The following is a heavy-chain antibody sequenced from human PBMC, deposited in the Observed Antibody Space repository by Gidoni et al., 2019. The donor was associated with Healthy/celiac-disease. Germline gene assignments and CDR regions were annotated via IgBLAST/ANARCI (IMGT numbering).Heavy chain of an antibody. J-gene: IGHJ4*02. D-gene: IGHD5-12*01. V-gene: IGHV3-7*01. CDR3: ASISFYGGSDY. CDR1: GFTFSSYW. Sequence: EVQLVESGGGLVQPGGSLRLSCAASGFTFSSYWMSWVRQAPGKGLEWVANIKQDGSEKYYVDSVKGRFIISRDNAKNSLYRQMNSLRAEDTAVYYCASISFYGGSDYWGQGTLVTVSS. CDR2: IKQDGSEK.